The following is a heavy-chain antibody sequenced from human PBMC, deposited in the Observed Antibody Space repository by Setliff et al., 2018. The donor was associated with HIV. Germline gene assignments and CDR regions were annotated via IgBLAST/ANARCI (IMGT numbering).Heavy chain of an antibody. CDR3: VRGWDDKVSTISAPYYYYMDV. Sequence: SETLSLTCTFYGGSLNGFYWGWIRQSPGKGLEWIGEINHRGSTNYNPSLKSRVTIRVDMSKNQFSLEVTAVTAADTAVYYCVRGWDDKVSTISAPYYYYMDVWGKGTTVTVSS. CDR2: INHRGST. V-gene: IGHV4-34*01. CDR1: GGSLNGFY. J-gene: IGHJ6*03. D-gene: IGHD5-12*01.